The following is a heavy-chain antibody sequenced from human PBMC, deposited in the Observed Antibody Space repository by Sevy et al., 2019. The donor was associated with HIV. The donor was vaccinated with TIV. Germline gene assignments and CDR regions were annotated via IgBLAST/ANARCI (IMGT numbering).Heavy chain of an antibody. Sequence: ASVKVSCKASGYMFIAYFIHWVRQAPGQGLEWMGRINPNSGDTNYAQKFQGRVTMTRDTSINTAYMELSRLRSDDTXXXXXXXXXXXXXXAYYFDYWGQGTLVTVSS. CDR2: INPNSGDT. J-gene: IGHJ4*02. CDR1: GYMFIAYF. V-gene: IGHV1-2*05. D-gene: IGHD3-16*01. CDR3: XXXXXXXXXAYYFDY.